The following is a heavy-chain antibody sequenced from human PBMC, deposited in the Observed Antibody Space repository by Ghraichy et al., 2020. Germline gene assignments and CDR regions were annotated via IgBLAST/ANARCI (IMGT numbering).Heavy chain of an antibody. CDR1: GFTFSSYA. Sequence: GGSLRLSCSASGFTFSSYAMHWVRQAPGKGLEYVSAISSNGGSTYYADSVKGRFTISRDNSKNTLYLQMSSLRAEDTAVYYCVKGGYSGYYTISSGWYIFDYWGQGTLVTVSS. V-gene: IGHV3-64D*06. J-gene: IGHJ4*02. CDR3: VKGGYSGYYTISSGWYIFDY. D-gene: IGHD5-12*01. CDR2: ISSNGGST.